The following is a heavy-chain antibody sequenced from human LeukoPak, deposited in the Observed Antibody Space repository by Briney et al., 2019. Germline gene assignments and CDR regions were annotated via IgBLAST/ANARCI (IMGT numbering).Heavy chain of an antibody. CDR1: GFTFSSYE. CDR3: ARRYCSSTSCLLDY. J-gene: IGHJ4*02. Sequence: GGSLRLSCVASGFTFSSYELNWVRQAPGKGLEWVSQISSSGSTVYYADSVKGRFTISRDNAKNSLYLQMNSLRAEDTAVYYCARRYCSSTSCLLDYWGQGTLVTVSS. D-gene: IGHD2-2*01. V-gene: IGHV3-48*03. CDR2: ISSSGSTV.